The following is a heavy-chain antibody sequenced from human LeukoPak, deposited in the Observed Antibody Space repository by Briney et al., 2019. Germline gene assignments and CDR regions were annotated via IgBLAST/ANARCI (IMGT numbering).Heavy chain of an antibody. CDR3: ARGVRYYGSGSYYSTPLFDY. D-gene: IGHD3-10*01. Sequence: SETLSLTCTVSGGSISSYYWSWIRQPAGKGLEWIGRIYTSGSTNYNPSLKSRVTMSVDTSKNQFSLKLSSVTAADTAVYYCARGVRYYGSGSYYSTPLFDYWGQGTLVTVSS. CDR1: GGSISSYY. CDR2: IYTSGST. J-gene: IGHJ4*02. V-gene: IGHV4-4*07.